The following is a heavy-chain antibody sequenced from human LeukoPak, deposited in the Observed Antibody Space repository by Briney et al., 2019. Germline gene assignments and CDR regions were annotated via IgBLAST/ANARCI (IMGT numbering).Heavy chain of an antibody. V-gene: IGHV4-34*01. CDR3: ARGLSPYGSGSYYHRRPFDY. CDR1: GGSFSGYY. D-gene: IGHD3-10*01. J-gene: IGHJ4*02. Sequence: PSETLSLTCAVYGGSFSGYYWSWIRQPPGKGLEWIGEINHSGSTNYNPSLKSRVTISVDTSKNQFSLKLSSVTAADTAVYYCARGLSPYGSGSYYHRRPFDYWGQGTLVTVSS. CDR2: INHSGST.